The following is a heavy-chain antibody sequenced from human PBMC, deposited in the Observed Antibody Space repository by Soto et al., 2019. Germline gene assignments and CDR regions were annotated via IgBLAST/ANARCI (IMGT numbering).Heavy chain of an antibody. CDR1: GYTFINYY. D-gene: IGHD6-19*01. J-gene: IGHJ3*02. V-gene: IGHV1-46*01. Sequence: ASVKVSCKASGYTFINYYMHWVRQAPGQGLEWMGIINPNGGSTTYAQKFQGRVNLTRDTSTNTVNMELSSLSSEDTAVYYCAREKWLVRRNDPFDIWGQGTMVTVSS. CDR2: INPNGGST. CDR3: AREKWLVRRNDPFDI.